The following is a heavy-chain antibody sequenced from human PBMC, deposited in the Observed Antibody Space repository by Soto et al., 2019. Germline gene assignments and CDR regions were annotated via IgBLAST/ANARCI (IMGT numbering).Heavy chain of an antibody. CDR1: GFTFSSHA. V-gene: IGHV3-23*01. CDR3: AQVSSSWYAGVFDH. D-gene: IGHD6-13*01. J-gene: IGHJ4*02. Sequence: EVQLLDSGGGWVQPGGSLRLSCTASGFTFSSHAMTWVRQAPGKGLEWVSGVSYSGGSIYYADSVKGRFTISRDNSMNTLYLHMKTLRAEDTAVYYCAQVSSSWYAGVFDHWGQGTLVTVSS. CDR2: VSYSGGSI.